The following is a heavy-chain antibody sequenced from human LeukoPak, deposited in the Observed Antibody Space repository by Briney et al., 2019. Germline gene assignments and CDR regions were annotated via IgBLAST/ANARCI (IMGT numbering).Heavy chain of an antibody. CDR3: AKEYGSGWVDY. Sequence: TGGSLRLSCAASGFTFSDYGMHWVRQAPGKGLEWVSVIGYDGSKEYYAESVKGRFTISRDNSKNTVDLQMNSLIPEDTAAYYCAKEYGSGWVDYWGQGTLVTVSS. CDR2: IGYDGSKE. D-gene: IGHD6-19*01. V-gene: IGHV3-30*18. CDR1: GFTFSDYG. J-gene: IGHJ4*02.